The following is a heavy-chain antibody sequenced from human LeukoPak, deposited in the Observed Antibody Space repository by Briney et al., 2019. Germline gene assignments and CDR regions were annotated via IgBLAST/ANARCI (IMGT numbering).Heavy chain of an antibody. CDR2: GXGGST. CDR3: ARVGYCSGGSCYEEGYGMDV. Sequence: GXGGSTYYADSVKGRFTISRDNSKNTLYLQMNSLRAEDTAVYYCARVGYCSGGSCYEEGYGMDVWGQGTTVTVSS. V-gene: IGHV3-23*01. D-gene: IGHD2-15*01. J-gene: IGHJ6*02.